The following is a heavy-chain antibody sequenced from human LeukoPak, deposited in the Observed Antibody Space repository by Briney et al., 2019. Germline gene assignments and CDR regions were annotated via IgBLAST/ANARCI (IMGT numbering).Heavy chain of an antibody. Sequence: GGSLRLSCAASGFTFSSYSMNWVRQAPGKGLEWVSSISSSSNDIYYADSVKGRFTISRDNAKNSLYLQMNSLRAEDTAVYYCAGDLDYWGQGTLVTVSS. CDR2: ISSSSNDI. CDR3: AGDLDY. CDR1: GFTFSSYS. V-gene: IGHV3-21*01. J-gene: IGHJ4*02.